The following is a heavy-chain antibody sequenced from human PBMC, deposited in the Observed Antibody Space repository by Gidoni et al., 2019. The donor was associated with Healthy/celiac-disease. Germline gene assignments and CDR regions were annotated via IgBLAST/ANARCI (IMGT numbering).Heavy chain of an antibody. Sequence: QLQLQESGPGLVKPSETLSLTCTVSGGSISSSSYYWGWIRQPPGKGLEWIGSIYYSGSTYYNPSLKSRVTISVDTSKNQFSLKLSSVTAADTAVYYCARWGTTVVTPLPDAFDIWGQGTMVTVSS. CDR1: GGSISSSSYY. CDR3: ARWGTTVVTPLPDAFDI. D-gene: IGHD4-17*01. V-gene: IGHV4-39*01. CDR2: IYYSGST. J-gene: IGHJ3*02.